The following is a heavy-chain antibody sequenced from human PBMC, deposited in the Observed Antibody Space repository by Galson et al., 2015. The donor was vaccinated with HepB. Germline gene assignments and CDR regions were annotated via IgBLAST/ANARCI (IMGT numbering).Heavy chain of an antibody. V-gene: IGHV1-24*01. CDR2: FVPEGGEM. J-gene: IGHJ4*02. D-gene: IGHD3-16*02. CDR1: GYTLTELP. CDR3: ATDTMTFGGLIVPR. Sequence: SVKVSCKVSGYTLTELPIHWVRQAPGKGLEWMGGFVPEGGEMIYAQKFQGRVTMTEDTSTHTAYMELSSLRSDDTAVYYCATDTMTFGGLIVPRWGQGTLVSVSS.